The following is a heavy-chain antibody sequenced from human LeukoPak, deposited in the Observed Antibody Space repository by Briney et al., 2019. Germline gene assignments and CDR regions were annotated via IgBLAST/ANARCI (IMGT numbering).Heavy chain of an antibody. Sequence: PSETLSLTCTVSGGSISSYYWSWIRQPAGKGLEWIGRIKTSGNTNYNPSLKSRVTISVDTSKNQFSLKLSSVTAADTAVYYCARVRVAGPIDYWGQGTLVTVSS. V-gene: IGHV4-4*07. J-gene: IGHJ4*02. CDR1: GGSISSYY. CDR3: ARVRVAGPIDY. D-gene: IGHD6-19*01. CDR2: IKTSGNT.